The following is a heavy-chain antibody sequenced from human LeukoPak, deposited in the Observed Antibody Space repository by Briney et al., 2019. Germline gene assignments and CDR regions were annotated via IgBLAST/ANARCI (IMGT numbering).Heavy chain of an antibody. CDR1: GFVLSDYG. D-gene: IGHD5-12*01. CDR2: VLNDGRNE. V-gene: IGHV3-30*02. J-gene: IGHJ4*02. Sequence: PGGSLRLSCAASGFVLSDYGMHGVRQAPGKGLEWVAFVLNDGRNEYYVGSVKGRFTISRDKSKNTLYLPMNSLRAQDTAVYSCAKESDSGYHSEGPKKWGLGTLVTVSS. CDR3: AKESDSGYHSEGPKK.